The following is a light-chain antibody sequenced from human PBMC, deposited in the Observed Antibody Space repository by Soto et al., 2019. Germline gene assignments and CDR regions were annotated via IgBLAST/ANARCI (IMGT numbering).Light chain of an antibody. CDR2: VAS. V-gene: IGKV1-5*01. J-gene: IGKJ2*01. CDR3: QQYNYYST. CDR1: QSISTW. Sequence: DIQMTQSPSTLSASVGARVTITCRASQSISTWLAWYQQRPGKAPKLLIYVASSLESGVPSRFSGSGSGTEFTLTISSLQPDDFATYYCQQYNYYSTFGQGTKLETK.